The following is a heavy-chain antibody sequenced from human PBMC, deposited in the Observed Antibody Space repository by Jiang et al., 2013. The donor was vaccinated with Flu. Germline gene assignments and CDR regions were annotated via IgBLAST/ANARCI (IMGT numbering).Heavy chain of an antibody. J-gene: IGHJ4*02. Sequence: QLLESGAEVKKPGASVTVSCKASGYTFTGYYMHWVRQAPGQGLEWMGWINPNIGGTNYAQKFQGRVTMTRDTSITTAYMELSRLRSDDTAVYYCARGDCGGDCLLSYWGQGTLVTVSS. CDR1: GYTFTGYY. CDR2: INPNIGGT. CDR3: ARGDCGGDCLLSY. D-gene: IGHD2-21*02. V-gene: IGHV1-2*02.